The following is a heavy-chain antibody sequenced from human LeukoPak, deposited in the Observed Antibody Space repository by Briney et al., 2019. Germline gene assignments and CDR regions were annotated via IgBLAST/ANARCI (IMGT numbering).Heavy chain of an antibody. D-gene: IGHD5-12*01. CDR2: FDPEDGET. V-gene: IGHV1-24*01. Sequence: GASVTVSFMVSGYTLTELSMHWVRQAPGKGLEWMGGFDPEDGETIYAQKFQGRVTMTEDTSTDTAYMELSSLRSEDTAVYYCATAVATNQDYFDYWGQGTLVTVSS. CDR1: GYTLTELS. CDR3: ATAVATNQDYFDY. J-gene: IGHJ4*02.